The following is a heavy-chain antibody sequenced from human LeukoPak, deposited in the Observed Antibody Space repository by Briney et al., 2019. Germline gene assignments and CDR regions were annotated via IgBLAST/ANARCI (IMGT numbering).Heavy chain of an antibody. CDR3: ARDRAVTQDWVEFDP. J-gene: IGHJ5*02. Sequence: PGGSLRLSCAASGFTFNTFNMNWVRQAPGKGLEWVSSITSGGDYIYYANSVKGRFTISRDNSKNTMYLQMNRLRVEDTAVYFCARDRAVTQDWVEFDPWGQGTLVTVSS. D-gene: IGHD4-17*01. CDR2: ITSGGDYI. CDR1: GFTFNTFN. V-gene: IGHV3-21*01.